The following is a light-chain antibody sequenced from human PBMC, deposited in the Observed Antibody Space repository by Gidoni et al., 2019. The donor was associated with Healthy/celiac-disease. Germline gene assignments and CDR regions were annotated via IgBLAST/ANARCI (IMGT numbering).Light chain of an antibody. CDR2: GAP. CDR1: QSVSSSY. J-gene: IGKJ3*01. V-gene: IGKV3-20*01. Sequence: VSSQSPGTLSLSPGERATLPCRACQSVSSSYLAWYQQKPGHAPRLLSYGAPSRAPGFPHVFSGSGFGMVFTLTISRLEHEDFAVYYCQQYGSSPLFTFXPXTKVDIK. CDR3: QQYGSSPLFT.